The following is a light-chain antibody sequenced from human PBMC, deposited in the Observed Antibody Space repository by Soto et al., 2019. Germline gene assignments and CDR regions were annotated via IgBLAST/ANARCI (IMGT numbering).Light chain of an antibody. J-gene: IGKJ1*01. CDR2: DVS. CDR3: QQSNNCPLT. V-gene: IGKV3-11*01. Sequence: ETVLTQSPATLSLSPGERATLSCRASQSISRDLAWYQQKPGQPPRLLICDVSNRATGVPARFSGSGSGTDFTLTISSLEPEDFAVYYCQQSNNCPLTFGQGTKVEIK. CDR1: QSISRD.